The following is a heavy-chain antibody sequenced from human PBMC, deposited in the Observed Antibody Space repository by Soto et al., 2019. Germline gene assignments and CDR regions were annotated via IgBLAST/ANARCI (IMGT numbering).Heavy chain of an antibody. V-gene: IGHV4-4*02. CDR3: ARNPFDY. Sequence: QVRLQESGPRLVKPSGTLSLTCAVSGDSITSNYWWRWVRQPPGKVLEWIGEVFHSGAVNYNPSLKSRVTISLDKSNNQFSLTLTSVSAADTAIYYCARNPFDYWGQVTLVTVSS. CDR2: VFHSGAV. CDR1: GDSITSNYW. J-gene: IGHJ4*02.